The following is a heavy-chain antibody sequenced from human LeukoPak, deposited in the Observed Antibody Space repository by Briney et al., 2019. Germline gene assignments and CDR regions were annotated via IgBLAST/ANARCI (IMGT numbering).Heavy chain of an antibody. CDR2: INSDGSTT. CDR1: GFTFITYW. CDR3: ARAFGSGSQVINYFDF. Sequence: PGGSLRLSCAASGFTFITYWMHWVRQAPGKGLVWVSSINSDGSTTTYADSVKGRFTISRDNAKNMVYLQMNSLRAEDTAVYYCARAFGSGSQVINYFDFWGKGTLVTVSS. D-gene: IGHD3-10*01. J-gene: IGHJ4*02. V-gene: IGHV3-74*01.